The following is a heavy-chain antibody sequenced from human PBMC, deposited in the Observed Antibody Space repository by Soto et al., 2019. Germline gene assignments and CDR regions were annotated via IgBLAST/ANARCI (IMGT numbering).Heavy chain of an antibody. CDR3: ARHGTTLKSYSSSWYGGDY. CDR2: IYPGDSDT. D-gene: IGHD6-13*01. Sequence: GESLKISCKGSGYSFTSYWIGWVRQMPGKGLEWMGIIYPGDSDTRYSPSFQGQVTISADKSISTAYLQWSSLKASDTAMYYCARHGTTLKSYSSSWYGGDYWGQGTLVTVSS. V-gene: IGHV5-51*01. CDR1: GYSFTSYW. J-gene: IGHJ4*02.